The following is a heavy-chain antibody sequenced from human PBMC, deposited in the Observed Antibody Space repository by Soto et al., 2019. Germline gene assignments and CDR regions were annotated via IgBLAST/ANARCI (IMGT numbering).Heavy chain of an antibody. Sequence: GGSLRLSCAASGFNFSSYWMSWVRQAPGKGLEWVANIKPDGSEKIYVDNVKDRFSISRDNAKNSLYLQMNILRAEDTVVYYCVREQRNNLRDYYAMDVWGQGTTVTVSS. CDR2: IKPDGSEK. D-gene: IGHD6-25*01. CDR1: GFNFSSYW. CDR3: VREQRNNLRDYYAMDV. V-gene: IGHV3-7*01. J-gene: IGHJ6*02.